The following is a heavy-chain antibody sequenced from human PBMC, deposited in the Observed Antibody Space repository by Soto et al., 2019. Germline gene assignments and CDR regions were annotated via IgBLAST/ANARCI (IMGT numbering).Heavy chain of an antibody. J-gene: IGHJ6*03. CDR1: GFTFSSYG. CDR2: ISYDGSNK. CDR3: ARDAAYYYGSGSPYYYYMDV. D-gene: IGHD3-10*01. Sequence: GGSLRLSCAASGFTFSSYGMHWVRQAPGKGLEWVAVISYDGSNKYYADSVKGRFTISRDNSKNTLYLQMNSLRAEDTAVYYCARDAAYYYGSGSPYYYYMDVWGKGTTVTVAS. V-gene: IGHV3-30*03.